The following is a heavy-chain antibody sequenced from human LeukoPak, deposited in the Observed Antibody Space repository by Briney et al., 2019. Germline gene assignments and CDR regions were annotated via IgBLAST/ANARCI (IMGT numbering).Heavy chain of an antibody. J-gene: IGHJ4*02. CDR3: WRPNVLSSVDF. CDR2: IFGGGDT. D-gene: IGHD5/OR15-5a*01. CDR1: GYTVGSNY. Sequence: GGSLRLSCAGSGYTVGSNYMTWVRQAPGKGLEWVSLIFGGGDTRYADSVKGRFTISKDDSKNTEYLQMNSLRADDTAVYFCWRPNVLSSVDFWGQGTLVTVAS. V-gene: IGHV3-53*01.